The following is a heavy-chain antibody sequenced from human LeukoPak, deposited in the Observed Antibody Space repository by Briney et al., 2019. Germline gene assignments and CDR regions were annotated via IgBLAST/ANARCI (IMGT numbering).Heavy chain of an antibody. V-gene: IGHV3-53*01. Sequence: GGSLRLSCAASGFPLSSYSINWVRQAPGKGLEWVSVIYSGVTTYYAESVKGRFTISRDNSKNTLFLQMNSLRAEDTAVYYCAGGIGGFYDSSGYYNYWGQGTLVTVSS. CDR1: GFPLSSYS. CDR3: AGGIGGFYDSSGYYNY. D-gene: IGHD3-22*01. J-gene: IGHJ4*02. CDR2: IYSGVTT.